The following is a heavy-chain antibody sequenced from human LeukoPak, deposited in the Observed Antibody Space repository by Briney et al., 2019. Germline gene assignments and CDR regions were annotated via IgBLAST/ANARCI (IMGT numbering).Heavy chain of an antibody. CDR3: AKTGRGGMTGAFDI. D-gene: IGHD3-10*01. J-gene: IGHJ3*02. CDR2: IDTGGRT. V-gene: IGHV3-53*01. CDR1: GLTVSSNY. Sequence: GGSLRLSCGASGLTVSSNYMSWVRQAPGKGLEWVAVIDTGGRTCYEDSVKGRFTSSRDNSKNTLYLQMNRLRAEDTAVYYCAKTGRGGMTGAFDIWGQGTMVTVSS.